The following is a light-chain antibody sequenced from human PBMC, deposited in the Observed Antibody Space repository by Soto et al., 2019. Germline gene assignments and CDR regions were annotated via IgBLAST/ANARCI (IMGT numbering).Light chain of an antibody. V-gene: IGKV3-11*01. J-gene: IGKJ5*01. CDR1: QSVSSY. CDR3: QQRSNWPL. CDR2: DAS. Sequence: EIVFTQSPPTLSLSPGERAPLSCRASQSVSSYLAWYQQKPGQAPRLLIYDASNRATGIPARFSGSGSGTDFTLTISSLEPEDFAVYYCQQRSNWPLFGQGTRLEIK.